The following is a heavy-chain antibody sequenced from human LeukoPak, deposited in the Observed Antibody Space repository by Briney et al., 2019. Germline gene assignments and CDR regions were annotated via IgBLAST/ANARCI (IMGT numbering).Heavy chain of an antibody. Sequence: GGSLRLSCAASGFTFSSYSMNWVRQAPGKGLEWVSSISSSSSYIYYADSVKGRFTISRDNSKNTLYLQMNSLRAEDTAVYYCARELVGALDYWGQGTLVTVSS. CDR3: ARELVGALDY. CDR2: ISSSSSYI. CDR1: GFTFSSYS. D-gene: IGHD1-26*01. V-gene: IGHV3-21*04. J-gene: IGHJ4*02.